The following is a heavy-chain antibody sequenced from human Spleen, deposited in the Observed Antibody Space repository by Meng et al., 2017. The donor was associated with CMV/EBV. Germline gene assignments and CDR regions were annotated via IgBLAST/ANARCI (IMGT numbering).Heavy chain of an antibody. CDR1: GYTFSHFD. Sequence: ASVKVSCKASGYTFSHFDIIWVRQAPGQGLEWMGWISGYNGDTNYAQRFQGRVTMTTDTSTTTTYMELRGLRSDDTAVFYCARGADGDHWGQGTLVTRLL. D-gene: IGHD4/OR15-4a*01. J-gene: IGHJ1*01. CDR3: ARGADGDH. V-gene: IGHV1-18*01. CDR2: ISGYNGDT.